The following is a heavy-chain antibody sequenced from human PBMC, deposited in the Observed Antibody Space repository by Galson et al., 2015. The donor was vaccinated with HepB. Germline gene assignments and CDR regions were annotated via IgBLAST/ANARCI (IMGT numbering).Heavy chain of an antibody. D-gene: IGHD2-2*02. J-gene: IGHJ6*03. CDR3: ARAVRDCSSTSCYNIYYYYYYYMDV. Sequence: SVKVSCKASGGTFSSYAISWVRQAPGQGLEWMGGIIPIFGTANYAQKFQGRVTITADESTSTAYMELSSLRSEDTAVYYCARAVRDCSSTSCYNIYYYYYYYMDVWGKGTTVTVSS. CDR2: IIPIFGTA. V-gene: IGHV1-69*13. CDR1: GGTFSSYA.